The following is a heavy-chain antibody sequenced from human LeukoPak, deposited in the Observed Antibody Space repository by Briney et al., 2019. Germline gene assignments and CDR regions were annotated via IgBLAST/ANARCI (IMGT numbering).Heavy chain of an antibody. V-gene: IGHV4-39*07. CDR1: GDSISSSSSY. Sequence: SETLSLTCTVSGDSISSSSSYWGWIRRPPGKGLEWIGTMYYSGSTNYNPSLKSRVTISGDTSKNQFSLKLSSVTAADTAVYYCARGNSSGYHYRDYFDYWGQGTLVTVSS. D-gene: IGHD3-22*01. CDR3: ARGNSSGYHYRDYFDY. CDR2: MYYSGST. J-gene: IGHJ4*02.